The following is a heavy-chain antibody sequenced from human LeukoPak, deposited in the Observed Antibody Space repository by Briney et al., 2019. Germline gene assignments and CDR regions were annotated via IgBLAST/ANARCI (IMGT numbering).Heavy chain of an antibody. CDR3: ARAMVRGVITFDY. CDR1: GGSISSGGYS. Sequence: SETLSLTCAVSGGSISSGGYSWSWIRQPPGKCLEWIGYIYHSGSTYYNPSLKSRVTISVDRSKNQFSLKLSSVTAADTAVYYCARAMVRGVITFDYWGQGTLVTVSS. D-gene: IGHD3-10*01. J-gene: IGHJ4*02. CDR2: IYHSGST. V-gene: IGHV4-30-2*01.